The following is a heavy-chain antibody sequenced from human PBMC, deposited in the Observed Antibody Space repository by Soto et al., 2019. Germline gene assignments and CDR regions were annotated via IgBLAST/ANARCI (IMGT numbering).Heavy chain of an antibody. CDR2: IYNSEST. CDR1: GGSISMGGYY. CDR3: AIDSAP. V-gene: IGHV4-31*03. Sequence: PSETLSLTCTFSGGSISMGGYYWSWIRQNPGKGLEWIGYIYNSESTYYNPSLKSRVTISVETAKNQSSLKLTSVTVAVTAVYYCAIDSAPWGQGTLVTVSS. J-gene: IGHJ5*02.